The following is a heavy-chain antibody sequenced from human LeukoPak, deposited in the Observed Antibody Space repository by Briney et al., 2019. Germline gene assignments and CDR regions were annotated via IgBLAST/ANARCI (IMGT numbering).Heavy chain of an antibody. Sequence: GGSLRLSCATSGFTFSSYSMSWVRQAPGKGLQWVSSISSTSNHIYNADSLKGRLTISRDNAKNSLYLQMNSLRAEDTAVYYCARVAEMGRWLRGPTLLDYWGQGTLVTVSS. CDR2: ISSTSNHI. J-gene: IGHJ4*02. CDR3: ARVAEMGRWLRGPTLLDY. D-gene: IGHD5-12*01. V-gene: IGHV3-21*01. CDR1: GFTFSSYS.